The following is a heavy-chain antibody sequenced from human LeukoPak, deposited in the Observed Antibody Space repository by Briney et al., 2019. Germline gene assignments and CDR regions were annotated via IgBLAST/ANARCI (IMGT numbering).Heavy chain of an antibody. D-gene: IGHD1-26*01. CDR3: AKAPYSGSYFGY. Sequence: SGGSLRLSCAASGFTFSSYGMHWVRQAPGKGLEWVAFIRYDGSNKYYADSVKGRFTTSRDNSKNTLYLQMNSLRAEDTAVYYCAKAPYSGSYFGYWGQGTLVTVSS. CDR2: IRYDGSNK. V-gene: IGHV3-30*02. CDR1: GFTFSSYG. J-gene: IGHJ4*02.